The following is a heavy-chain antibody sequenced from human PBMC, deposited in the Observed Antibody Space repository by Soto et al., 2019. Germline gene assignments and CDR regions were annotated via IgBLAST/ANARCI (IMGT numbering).Heavy chain of an antibody. D-gene: IGHD2-2*01. CDR3: ARDNVCSSTSCYDAFDI. CDR2: IYYSGST. CDR1: GGSISSGGYY. J-gene: IGHJ3*02. V-gene: IGHV4-31*03. Sequence: SETLSLTCTVSGGSISSGGYYWSWIRQHPGKGLEWIGYIYYSGSTYYNPSLKSRVTISVDTSKNQFSLKLSSVTVADTAVYYCARDNVCSSTSCYDAFDIWGQGTMVTVSS.